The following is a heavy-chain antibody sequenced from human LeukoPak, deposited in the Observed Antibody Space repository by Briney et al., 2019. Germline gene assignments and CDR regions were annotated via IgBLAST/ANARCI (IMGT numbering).Heavy chain of an antibody. CDR2: ISSSSSYI. V-gene: IGHV3-21*01. CDR1: GFSFSSYS. CDR3: ARERDVFAPDAFDI. Sequence: GGSLRLSCAASGFSFSSYSMNWVRQAPGKGLEWVSSISSSSSYIYYADSVKGRFTISRDKAKNTRYLQMNSLRAEDTAVYYFARERDVFAPDAFDIWGQGTMVTVSS. J-gene: IGHJ3*02. D-gene: IGHD2-21*01.